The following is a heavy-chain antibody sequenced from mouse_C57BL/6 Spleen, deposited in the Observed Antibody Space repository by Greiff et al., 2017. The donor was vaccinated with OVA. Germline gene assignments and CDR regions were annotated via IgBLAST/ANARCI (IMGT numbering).Heavy chain of an antibody. V-gene: IGHV5-4*01. CDR3: ARDRYYFDY. CDR1: GFTFSSYA. Sequence: EVQRVESGGGLVKPGGSLKLSCAASGFTFSSYAMSWVRQTPEKRLEWVASISDGGSYTYYPDNVKGRFTISRDNAMNNLYLQMSHLKSEDTAMYYCARDRYYFDYWGQGTTLTVSS. CDR2: ISDGGSYT. J-gene: IGHJ2*01.